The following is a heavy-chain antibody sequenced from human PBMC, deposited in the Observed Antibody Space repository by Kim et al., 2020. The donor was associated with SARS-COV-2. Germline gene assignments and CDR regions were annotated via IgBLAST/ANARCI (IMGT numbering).Heavy chain of an antibody. CDR2: ISYDGSNK. CDR3: ARDHDSSGYADAFDI. V-gene: IGHV3-30*04. Sequence: GGSLRLSCAASGFTFSSYAMHWVRQAPGKGLEWVAVISYDGSNKYYADSVKGRFTISRDNSKNTLYLQMNSLRAEDTAVYYCARDHDSSGYADAFDIWGQGTMVTVSS. CDR1: GFTFSSYA. J-gene: IGHJ3*02. D-gene: IGHD3-22*01.